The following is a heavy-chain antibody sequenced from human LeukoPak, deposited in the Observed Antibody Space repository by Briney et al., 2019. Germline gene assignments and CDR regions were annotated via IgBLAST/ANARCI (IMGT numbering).Heavy chain of an antibody. Sequence: ASVKVSCTASGSTFTSYYMHWVRQAPGQGLEWMGIINPSGGSTSYAQKFQGRVTMTRDTSTSTVYMELSSLRSEDTAVYYCARGPSDYGALSYYFDYWGQGTLVTVSS. CDR1: GSTFTSYY. CDR3: ARGPSDYGALSYYFDY. J-gene: IGHJ4*02. CDR2: INPSGGST. V-gene: IGHV1-46*01. D-gene: IGHD4-17*01.